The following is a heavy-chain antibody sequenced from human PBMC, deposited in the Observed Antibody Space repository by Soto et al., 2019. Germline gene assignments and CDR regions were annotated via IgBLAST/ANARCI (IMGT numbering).Heavy chain of an antibody. D-gene: IGHD4-17*01. V-gene: IGHV3-30*18. Sequence: GGSLRLSCAASGFTFSSYGMHWVRQAPGKGLQWVAVISYDGSNKYYADSVKGRFTISRDNSKNTLYLQMNSLRAEDTAVYYCAKQTVKQANFDYWGQGTLVTVSS. CDR1: GFTFSSYG. CDR3: AKQTVKQANFDY. CDR2: ISYDGSNK. J-gene: IGHJ4*02.